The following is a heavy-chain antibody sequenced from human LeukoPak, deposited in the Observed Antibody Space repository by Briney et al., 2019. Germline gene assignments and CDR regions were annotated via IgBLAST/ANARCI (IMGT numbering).Heavy chain of an antibody. D-gene: IGHD2-15*01. Sequence: GASVKVSCKASGYTFTGYYMHWVRQAPGQGLEWMGWINPNSGGTNYAQKFQGWVTMTRDTSISTAYMELSRLRSDDTAVYYCAREEGISGGRCYGMDIWGQGNTVTVSS. V-gene: IGHV1-2*04. CDR3: AREEGISGGRCYGMDI. CDR2: INPNSGGT. J-gene: IGHJ6*02. CDR1: GYTFTGYY.